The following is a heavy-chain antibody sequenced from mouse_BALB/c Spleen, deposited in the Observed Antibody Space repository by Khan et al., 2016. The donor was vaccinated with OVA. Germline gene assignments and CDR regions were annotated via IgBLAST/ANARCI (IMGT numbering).Heavy chain of an antibody. D-gene: IGHD1-3*01. CDR2: IWAGGST. Sequence: QVQLKESGPGLVAPSQSLSITCTVSGFSLTSYGVHWVRQPPGKGLEWLGVIWAGGSTNYNSARMSRLSISKDNSKSQLFLKMNSLQTDDTAMYYCARLEDIWGQGTTLTVAS. J-gene: IGHJ2*01. CDR3: ARLEDI. CDR1: GFSLTSYG. V-gene: IGHV2-9*02.